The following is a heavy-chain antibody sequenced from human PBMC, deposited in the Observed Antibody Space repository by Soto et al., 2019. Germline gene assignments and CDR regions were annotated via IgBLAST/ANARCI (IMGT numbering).Heavy chain of an antibody. J-gene: IGHJ6*02. V-gene: IGHV5-51*01. Sequence: GESLKISCKGSGYSFTSYWIGWVRQIPGKGLEWMGIIYPGDSDTRYSPSFQGQVTISADKSISTAYLQWSSLKASDTAMYYCAREPEHYNYGMDVWGQGTTVTVSS. CDR3: AREPEHYNYGMDV. CDR1: GYSFTSYW. CDR2: IYPGDSDT.